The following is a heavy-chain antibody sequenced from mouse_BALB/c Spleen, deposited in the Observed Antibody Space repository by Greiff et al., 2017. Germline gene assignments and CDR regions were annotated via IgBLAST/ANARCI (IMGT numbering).Heavy chain of an antibody. CDR3: ARVSIYYYGSSSAWFAY. CDR1: GFTFSSYA. V-gene: IGHV5-6-5*01. Sequence: DVKLVESGGGLVKPGGSLKLSCAASGFTFSSYAMSWVRQTPEKRLEWVASISSGGSTYYPDSVKGRFTISRDNARNILYLQMSSLRSEDTAMYYCARVSIYYYGSSSAWFAYWGQGTLVTVSA. D-gene: IGHD1-1*01. CDR2: ISSGGST. J-gene: IGHJ3*01.